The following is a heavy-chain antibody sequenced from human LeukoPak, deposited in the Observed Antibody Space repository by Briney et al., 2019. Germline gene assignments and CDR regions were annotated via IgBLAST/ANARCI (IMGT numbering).Heavy chain of an antibody. CDR2: IIPILGIA. Sequence: GASVKVSCKASGGTFSSYAISWVRQAPGQGLEWMGRIIPILGIANYAQKFQGRVTITADKSTSTAYMELSSLRSEDTAVYYCARESNIVVVTAISYYYYGMDVWGQGTTVTVSS. CDR3: ARESNIVVVTAISYYYYGMDV. D-gene: IGHD2-21*02. CDR1: GGTFSSYA. J-gene: IGHJ6*02. V-gene: IGHV1-69*04.